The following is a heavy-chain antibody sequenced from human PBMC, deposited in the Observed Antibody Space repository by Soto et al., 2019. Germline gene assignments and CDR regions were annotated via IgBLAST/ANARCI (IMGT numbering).Heavy chain of an antibody. CDR1: GFTFSSYS. J-gene: IGHJ4*01. V-gene: IGHV3-21*01. CDR3: ADLAVDYGGSGSRYYRHDVFDY. Sequence: GGSLRLSCAASGFTFSSYSMNWVRQAPGKGLEWVSSISSSSSYIYYADSVRGRFTISGDNAKNSLYLQMNSLRAEDTAVYCCADLAVDYGGSGSRYYRHDVFDYWGQGTLVTVYS. CDR2: ISSSSSYI. D-gene: IGHD3-22*01.